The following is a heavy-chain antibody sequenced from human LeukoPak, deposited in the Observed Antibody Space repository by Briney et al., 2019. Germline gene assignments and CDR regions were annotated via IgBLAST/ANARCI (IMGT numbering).Heavy chain of an antibody. CDR1: GYSISSGYY. V-gene: IGHV4-38-2*01. Sequence: PSETLSLTCAVSGYSISSGYYWGWIRQPPGKGLEWIGSIYHSVSTYYNPSLKSRVTISVDTSKNQFSLKLSSVTAADTAVYYCARVGGYDILTGYYPLPFDYWGQGTLVTVSS. CDR2: IYHSVST. D-gene: IGHD3-9*01. J-gene: IGHJ4*02. CDR3: ARVGGYDILTGYYPLPFDY.